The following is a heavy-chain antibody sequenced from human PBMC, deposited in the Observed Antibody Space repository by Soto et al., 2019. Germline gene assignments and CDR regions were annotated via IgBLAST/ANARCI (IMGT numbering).Heavy chain of an antibody. CDR3: AGADGSGSYPS. V-gene: IGHV3-64*01. Sequence: EVQLVESGGGLVQPGGSLRLSCAASGFTFNSYAMHWVRQAPGKGLEYVSAITSNGGSTYYANSVKGRFTISRDNSKSTLYLQVGSLRPEDMAVYYWAGADGSGSYPSWGQGTLVTVS. CDR1: GFTFNSYA. J-gene: IGHJ5*02. CDR2: ITSNGGST. D-gene: IGHD3-10*01.